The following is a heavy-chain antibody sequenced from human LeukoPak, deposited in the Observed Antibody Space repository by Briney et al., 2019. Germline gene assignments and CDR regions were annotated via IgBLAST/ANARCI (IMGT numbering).Heavy chain of an antibody. J-gene: IGHJ4*02. V-gene: IGHV3-30*04. D-gene: IGHD6-19*01. CDR1: GFTFSSYA. CDR2: ISYDGSNK. Sequence: PGGSLRLSCAASGFTFSSYAMHWVRQAPGKGLEWVAVISYDGSNKYYADSVKGRFTISRDNSKNTLYLQMNSLRAEDTAVYYCARDPLAEDYFDYWGQGTLVTVSS. CDR3: ARDPLAEDYFDY.